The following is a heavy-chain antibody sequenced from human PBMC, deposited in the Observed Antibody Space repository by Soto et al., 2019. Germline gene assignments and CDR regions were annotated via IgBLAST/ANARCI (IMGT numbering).Heavy chain of an antibody. D-gene: IGHD3-22*01. CDR1: GGSFSGYY. CDR2: INHSGST. V-gene: IGHV4-34*01. Sequence: LSLTCAVYGGSFSGYYWSWIRQPPGKGLEWIGEINHSGSTNYNPSLKSRVTISVDTSKNQFSLKLSSVTAADTAVYYCARVTQYYYDSSGYYSNMYYYYGMDVWGQGTTVTVSS. CDR3: ARVTQYYYDSSGYYSNMYYYYGMDV. J-gene: IGHJ6*02.